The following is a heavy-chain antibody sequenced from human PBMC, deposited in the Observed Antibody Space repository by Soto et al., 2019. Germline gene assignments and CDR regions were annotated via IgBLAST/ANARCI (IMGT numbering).Heavy chain of an antibody. CDR1: GYTFSGYY. J-gene: IGHJ3*02. CDR3: AREGTGYSAFDI. D-gene: IGHD3-9*01. Sequence: ASVKVSCKASGYTFSGYYMHWVRQAPGQGLEWMGWISPKSGGTKYAQKFQGRVTMTRDTSINTVYMDLSRLTSDDTAVYYCAREGTGYSAFDIWGQGTMVTVSS. V-gene: IGHV1-2*02. CDR2: ISPKSGGT.